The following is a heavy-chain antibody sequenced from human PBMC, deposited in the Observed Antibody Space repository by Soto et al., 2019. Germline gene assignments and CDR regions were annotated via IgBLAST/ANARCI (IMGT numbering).Heavy chain of an antibody. CDR2: ISGSGGST. V-gene: IGHV3-23*01. Sequence: EVQLLESGGGLVQPGGSLRLSCAASGFTFSSYAMSWVRQAPGKGLEWVSAISGSGGSTYYADSVKGRFTISRDNSKNTLYLQMNSLRAEDTAVYYCARLWFGEKGTDGAFDIWGQGTMVTVSS. CDR3: ARLWFGEKGTDGAFDI. CDR1: GFTFSSYA. D-gene: IGHD3-10*01. J-gene: IGHJ3*02.